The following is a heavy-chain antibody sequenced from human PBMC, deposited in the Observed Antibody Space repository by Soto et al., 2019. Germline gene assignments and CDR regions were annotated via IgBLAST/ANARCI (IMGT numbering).Heavy chain of an antibody. D-gene: IGHD3-22*01. CDR2: IYYSGST. CDR3: ARPSGSYDSSGYLY. Sequence: SETLSLTCTVSGGSISSGDYYWSWIRQPPGKGLEWIGYIYYSGSTYYNPSLKSRVTISVDTSKNQFSLKLSSVTAADTAVYYCARPSGSYDSSGYLYWGQGTLVTVSS. J-gene: IGHJ4*02. V-gene: IGHV4-30-4*01. CDR1: GGSISSGDYY.